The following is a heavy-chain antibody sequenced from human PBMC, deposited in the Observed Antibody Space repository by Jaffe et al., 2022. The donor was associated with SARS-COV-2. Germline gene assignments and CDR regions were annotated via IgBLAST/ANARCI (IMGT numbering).Heavy chain of an antibody. V-gene: IGHV3-23*01. J-gene: IGHJ6*02. CDR1: GFTFSSYA. Sequence: EVQLLESGGGLVQPGGSLRLSCAASGFTFSSYAMSWVRQAPGKGLEWVSAISGSGGSTYYADSVKGRFTISRDNSKNTLYLQMNSLRAEDTAVYYCAKSLKVVVPAAHYYYYGMDVWGQGTTVTVSS. CDR3: AKSLKVVVPAAHYYYYGMDV. CDR2: ISGSGGST. D-gene: IGHD2-2*01.